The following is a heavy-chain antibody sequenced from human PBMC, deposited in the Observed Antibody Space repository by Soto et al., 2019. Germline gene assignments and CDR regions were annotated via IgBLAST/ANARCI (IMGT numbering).Heavy chain of an antibody. CDR2: IWYDGSNK. D-gene: IGHD3-16*01. CDR1: GFTFSRYG. J-gene: IGHJ6*03. CDR3: ARGGGNYYYYMDV. V-gene: IGHV3-33*01. Sequence: GGSLRLSCAASGFTFSRYGMHWVRQAPGKGLEWVAVIWYDGSNKYYADSVEGRFTISRDNSKNTLFLQMNSLRAEDTAVYYCARGGGNYYYYMDVWGKGTTVTVSS.